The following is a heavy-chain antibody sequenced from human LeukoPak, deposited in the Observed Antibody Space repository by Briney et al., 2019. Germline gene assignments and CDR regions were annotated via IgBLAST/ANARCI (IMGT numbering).Heavy chain of an antibody. CDR3: ARSVGYQLPFDY. Sequence: ASVKVSCKASGGTFSSYAISWVRQAPGQGLEWMGRIIPILGIANYAQKFQGRVTITADKSTSTAYMELSSLRSEDTAVYYCARSVGYQLPFDYWGQGTLVTVSS. J-gene: IGHJ4*02. V-gene: IGHV1-69*04. D-gene: IGHD2-2*01. CDR2: IIPILGIA. CDR1: GGTFSSYA.